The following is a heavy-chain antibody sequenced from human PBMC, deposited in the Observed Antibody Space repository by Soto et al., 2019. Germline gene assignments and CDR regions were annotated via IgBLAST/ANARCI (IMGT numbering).Heavy chain of an antibody. CDR2: INPSGGST. D-gene: IGHD2-2*01. J-gene: IGHJ4*02. V-gene: IGHV1-46*01. Sequence: ASVKVSCKASGYTFTSYYMHWVRQAPGQGLEWMGIINPSGGSTSYAQKFQGRVTMTRDTSTSTVYMELSSLRSEDTAVYYCARGSTIVVVPAPEYYFDYWGQGTPVTVSS. CDR3: ARGSTIVVVPAPEYYFDY. CDR1: GYTFTSYY.